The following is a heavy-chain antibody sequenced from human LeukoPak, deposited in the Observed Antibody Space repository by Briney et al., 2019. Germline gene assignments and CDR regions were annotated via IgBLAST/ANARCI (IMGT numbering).Heavy chain of an antibody. J-gene: IGHJ4*02. D-gene: IGHD4-17*01. CDR3: VKGLSPMTTVTTFDY. V-gene: IGHV3-9*01. Sequence: GGSLRLSCAASGFTFDDYAMHWVRQAPGKGLEWVSGISWNSGSIGYADSVKGRFTISRDNAKNSLYLQMNSLRAEDTALYYCVKGLSPMTTVTTFDYWGQGTLVTVSS. CDR1: GFTFDDYA. CDR2: ISWNSGSI.